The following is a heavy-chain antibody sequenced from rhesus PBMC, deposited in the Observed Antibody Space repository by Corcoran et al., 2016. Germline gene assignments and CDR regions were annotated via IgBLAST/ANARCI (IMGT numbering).Heavy chain of an antibody. Sequence: EVQLVESGGGLAKLGGSLRLSCAGSGFTFSDSYSDWVPQAPGKGLELVSRISNGGGSTWYADSVKGRFTISRENAKNTLYLQMNSLRAEDTAVYYCASSPGNRFDVWGPGVLVTVSS. CDR3: ASSPGNRFDV. V-gene: IGHV3-178*01. D-gene: IGHD1-38*01. J-gene: IGHJ5-1*01. CDR1: GFTFSDSY. CDR2: ISNGGGST.